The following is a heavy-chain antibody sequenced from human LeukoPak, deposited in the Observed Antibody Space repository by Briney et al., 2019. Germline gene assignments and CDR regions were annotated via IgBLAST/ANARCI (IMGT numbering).Heavy chain of an antibody. CDR1: GGSINSGGFY. CDR3: ARLVAGTGEYNFDY. Sequence: SQTLFLTCTVSGGSINSGGFYWSWIRLPPGKGLEWIGYIYYSGSAYYNPSLRSRVTISIDTSKNHFSLKLSSVTAADTAVYYCARLVAGTGEYNFDYWGQGTLVTVSS. D-gene: IGHD6-19*01. CDR2: IYYSGSA. J-gene: IGHJ4*02. V-gene: IGHV4-30-4*01.